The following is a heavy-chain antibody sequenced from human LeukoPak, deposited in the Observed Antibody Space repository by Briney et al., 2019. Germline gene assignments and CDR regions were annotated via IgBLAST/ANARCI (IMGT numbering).Heavy chain of an antibody. Sequence: GGSLRFSCAASGFTFSSYAMSWVRQAPGKGLEWVSAISGSGGSTYYADSVKGRFTISRDNSKNTLYLQMNSLRAEDTAVYYCAKDQTVRGVIIDYFDYWGQGTLVTVSS. CDR3: AKDQTVRGVIIDYFDY. J-gene: IGHJ4*02. CDR1: GFTFSSYA. V-gene: IGHV3-23*01. CDR2: ISGSGGST. D-gene: IGHD3-10*01.